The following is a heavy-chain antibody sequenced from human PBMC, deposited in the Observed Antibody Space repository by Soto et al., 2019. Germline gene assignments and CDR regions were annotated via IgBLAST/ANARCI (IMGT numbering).Heavy chain of an antibody. CDR3: AKVAGLAASWPFYYYYGLDV. J-gene: IGHJ6*02. CDR1: GFTFSSYA. V-gene: IGHV3-23*01. CDR2: ISGSGGNT. Sequence: XVSLRLSCAASGFTFSSYAMSWVRQAPGKGLEWVSAISGSGGNTFYADSVKGRFTISRDNSKNTLDLQMNSLGAEDTAVYYCAKVAGLAASWPFYYYYGLDVWGQGTAVTVSS. D-gene: IGHD6-13*01.